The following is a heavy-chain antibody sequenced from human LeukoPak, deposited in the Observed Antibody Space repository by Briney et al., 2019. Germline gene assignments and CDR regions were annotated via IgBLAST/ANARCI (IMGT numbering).Heavy chain of an antibody. CDR1: GFTFSSYG. CDR3: AKSTIVVVPAAIPILFDY. CDR2: ISYDGSNK. D-gene: IGHD2-2*02. Sequence: GGSLRLSCAASGFTFSSYGMHWVRQAPGKGLEGVAVISYDGSNKYYADSVKGRFTISRDNSKNTLYLQMNSLRAEDTAVYYCAKSTIVVVPAAIPILFDYWGQGTLVTVSS. V-gene: IGHV3-30*18. J-gene: IGHJ4*02.